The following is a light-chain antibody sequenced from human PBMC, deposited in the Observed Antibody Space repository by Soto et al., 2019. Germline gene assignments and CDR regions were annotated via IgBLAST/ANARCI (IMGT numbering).Light chain of an antibody. J-gene: IGLJ1*01. Sequence: QSVLTQPPSVSGAPGQRGTISCTGSSSNIGAHYDVHWYQQLPGTAPRLLIFDNTNRPSGVPDRFSASKSDTSASLAISGLQAEDEADYYCQSYDISLRGFVFGTGTKLTVL. CDR3: QSYDISLRGFV. V-gene: IGLV1-40*01. CDR1: SSNIGAHYD. CDR2: DNT.